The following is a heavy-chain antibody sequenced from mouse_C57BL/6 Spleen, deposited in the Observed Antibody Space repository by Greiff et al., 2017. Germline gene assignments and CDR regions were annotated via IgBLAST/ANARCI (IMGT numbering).Heavy chain of an antibody. V-gene: IGHV3-6*01. CDR1: GYSITSGYY. CDR3: ARDYYGYDDYAMDY. D-gene: IGHD2-2*01. J-gene: IGHJ4*01. CDR2: ISYDGSN. Sequence: EVQVVESGPGLVKPSQSLSLTCSVTGYSITSGYYWNWIRQFPGNKLEWMGYISYDGSNNYHPSLKIRIAITRDTSKNQFFLKLNSVTTEDTATYYCARDYYGYDDYAMDYWGQGTSVTVSS.